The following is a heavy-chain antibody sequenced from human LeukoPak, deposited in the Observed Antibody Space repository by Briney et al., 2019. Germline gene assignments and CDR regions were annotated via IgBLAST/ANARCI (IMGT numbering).Heavy chain of an antibody. J-gene: IGHJ6*02. V-gene: IGHV3-23*01. D-gene: IGHD6-13*01. Sequence: LRLSXAASGFIFSSYSMSWVRQAPGKGLEWVSVITGSGGNTYYGDSVKGRFTISKDNSKNTVYLQMSSLRVDDTAVYYCAKAASSSWPSYYYGMDVCGQGTTVTVSS. CDR1: GFIFSSYS. CDR3: AKAASSSWPSYYYGMDV. CDR2: ITGSGGNT.